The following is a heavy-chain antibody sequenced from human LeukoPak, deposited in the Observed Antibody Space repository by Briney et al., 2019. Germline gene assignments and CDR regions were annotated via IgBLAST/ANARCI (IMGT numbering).Heavy chain of an antibody. J-gene: IGHJ3*02. CDR2: IKSKTDGGTT. CDR1: GFTFSNAW. CDR3: TRGSYYVAFDI. D-gene: IGHD1-26*01. Sequence: GGSLRLSCAASGFTFSNAWTSWVRQAPGKGLEWLGRIKSKTDGGTTDYAAPVKGRFTISRDDSKNTLYLQMNSLKTEDTAVYYCTRGSYYVAFDIWGQGTMVTVSS. V-gene: IGHV3-15*01.